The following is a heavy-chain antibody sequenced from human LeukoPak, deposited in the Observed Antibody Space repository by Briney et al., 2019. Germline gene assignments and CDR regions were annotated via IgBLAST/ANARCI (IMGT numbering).Heavy chain of an antibody. D-gene: IGHD6-19*01. J-gene: IGHJ4*02. CDR3: AKDLGYSSGWYCFDY. Sequence: GGSLRLSCAASGFTFSSYAMSWVRQAPGKGLEWVSAISGSGGSTYYADSVKGRFTISRDNSKNTLYLQMNSLRAEDTAVYYCAKDLGYSSGWYCFDYRGQGTLVTVSS. CDR1: GFTFSSYA. CDR2: ISGSGGST. V-gene: IGHV3-23*01.